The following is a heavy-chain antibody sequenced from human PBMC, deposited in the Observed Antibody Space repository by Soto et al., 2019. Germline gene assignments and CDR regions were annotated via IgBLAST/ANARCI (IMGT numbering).Heavy chain of an antibody. D-gene: IGHD3-3*01. V-gene: IGHV1-2*02. CDR3: ARALIRFLDWIPENYYYGMDV. Sequence: QVQLVQSGAEVKKPGASMKVSCKPSGPTFTAYYIHWVRQAPGQGLEWMGWINPNTGGTKYAQSFQGRVTISRDTSSRTVYMELSRLRSDDTAVYYFARALIRFLDWIPENYYYGMDVWGQGTTVTVSS. J-gene: IGHJ6*02. CDR2: INPNTGGT. CDR1: GPTFTAYY.